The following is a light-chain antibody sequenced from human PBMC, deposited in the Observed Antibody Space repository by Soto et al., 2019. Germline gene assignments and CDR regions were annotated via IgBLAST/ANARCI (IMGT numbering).Light chain of an antibody. CDR3: QNYNSAPPAGT. J-gene: IGKJ4*01. CDR2: AAS. Sequence: DFQMTQSPSSLSASVGDRVTITCRASQGINNHLAWFQQKPGKVPKILIYAASTLQSGVPSRFRGSGSGTDFTLTISSLQPEDVATYDCQNYNSAPPAGTFGGGTKVEIK. V-gene: IGKV1-27*01. CDR1: QGINNH.